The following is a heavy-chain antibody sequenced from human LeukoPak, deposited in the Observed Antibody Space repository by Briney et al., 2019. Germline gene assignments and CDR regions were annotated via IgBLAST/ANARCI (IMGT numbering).Heavy chain of an antibody. CDR1: GFTFDDYA. D-gene: IGHD6-19*01. Sequence: GGSLRLSCAASGFTFDDYAMHWVRQAPGKGLEWVSLISGDGGSTYYADSVKGRFTISRDNSKNSLYLQMNSLRTEDTALYYRAKDMVDRIAVAGIDYWGQGTLVTVSS. CDR2: ISGDGGST. V-gene: IGHV3-43*02. J-gene: IGHJ4*02. CDR3: AKDMVDRIAVAGIDY.